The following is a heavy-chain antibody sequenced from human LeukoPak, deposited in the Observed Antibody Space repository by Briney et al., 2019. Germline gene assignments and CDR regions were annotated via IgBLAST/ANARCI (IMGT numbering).Heavy chain of an antibody. D-gene: IGHD2-2*01. CDR3: ARGVSVVVPAAIAY. CDR1: GYTFTGYY. V-gene: IGHV1-2*02. J-gene: IGHJ4*02. Sequence: GASVKVSCKASGYTFTGYYMHWVRQAPGQGLEWMGWINPNSGGTNYAQKFQGRVTMTRDTSISTAYMELSRLRSDDTAVYYCARGVSVVVPAAIAYWGQGTRVTVSS. CDR2: INPNSGGT.